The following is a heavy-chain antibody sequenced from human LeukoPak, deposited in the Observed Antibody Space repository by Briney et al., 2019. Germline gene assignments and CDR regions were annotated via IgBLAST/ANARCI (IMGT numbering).Heavy chain of an antibody. J-gene: IGHJ4*02. D-gene: IGHD3-3*01. V-gene: IGHV1-18*01. CDR1: GYTFTSYG. Sequence: ASVKVSCKASGYTFTSYGISWVRQAPGQGLEWMGWISAYNGNTNYAQKLQGRVTMTTDTSTSTAYMELRSLRSDDTAVYYCARVSITIFGVVITDFDYWGQGTLVTVSS. CDR2: ISAYNGNT. CDR3: ARVSITIFGVVITDFDY.